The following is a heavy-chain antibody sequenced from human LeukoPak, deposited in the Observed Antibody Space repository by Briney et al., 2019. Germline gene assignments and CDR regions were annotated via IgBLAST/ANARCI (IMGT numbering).Heavy chain of an antibody. CDR2: IIPIFGTA. CDR1: GGTFSSYA. D-gene: IGHD4-17*01. V-gene: IGHV1-69*05. Sequence: ASVKVSCKASGGTFSSYAISWVRQAPGQGLGWLGGIIPIFGTANYAQKFQGRVTITTDESTSTAYMELSSLRSEDTAVYYCARGYGDYESYYYYYYYMDVWGKGTTVTVSS. J-gene: IGHJ6*03. CDR3: ARGYGDYESYYYYYYYMDV.